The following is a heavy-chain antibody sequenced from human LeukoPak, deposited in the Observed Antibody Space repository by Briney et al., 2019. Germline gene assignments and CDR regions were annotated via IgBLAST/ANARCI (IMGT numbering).Heavy chain of an antibody. J-gene: IGHJ6*03. V-gene: IGHV4-59*08. CDR2: VYYSGST. CDR1: GGSISSYY. Sequence: SETLSLTCTVSGGSISSYYWSWIRQSPGKGLEWIGYVYYSGSTNYNPSLKSRFTISVDTSKNQFSLKLSSVTAADTAVYYCALIKGIYYYYYMDVWGKGTTVTVSS. CDR3: ALIKGIYYYYYMDV. D-gene: IGHD3-10*01.